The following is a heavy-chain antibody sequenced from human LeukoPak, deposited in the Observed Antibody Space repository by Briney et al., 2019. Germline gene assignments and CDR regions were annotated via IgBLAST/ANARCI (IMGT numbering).Heavy chain of an antibody. CDR3: ARDGMSWLRSPTVTYGNWFDP. CDR2: IIPIFGTA. D-gene: IGHD4-17*01. V-gene: IGHV1-69*13. J-gene: IGHJ5*02. Sequence: GASVKASCKASGGTFSSYAISWVRQAPGQGLEWMGGIIPIFGTANYAQKFQGGVTITADESTSTAYMELSSLRSEDTAVYYCARDGMSWLRSPTVTYGNWFDPWGQGTLVTVSS. CDR1: GGTFSSYA.